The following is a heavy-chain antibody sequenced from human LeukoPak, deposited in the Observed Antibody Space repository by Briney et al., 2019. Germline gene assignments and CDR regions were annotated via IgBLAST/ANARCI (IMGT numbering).Heavy chain of an antibody. CDR1: GDSISSSSYY. D-gene: IGHD3-22*01. CDR2: VYYSGST. CDR3: VRPHSSAYYRPNDAFEI. Sequence: SETLSLTCTVSGDSISSSSYYWGWIRQSPEKGLEWIASVYYSGSTYSNPSLTSRLTISVDMSKNQISLKLTSVTAADTAVYYCVRPHSSAYYRPNDAFEIWGHGTKVTVSS. J-gene: IGHJ3*02. V-gene: IGHV4-39*07.